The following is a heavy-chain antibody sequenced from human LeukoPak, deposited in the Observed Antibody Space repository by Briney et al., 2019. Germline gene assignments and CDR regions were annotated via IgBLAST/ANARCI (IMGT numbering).Heavy chain of an antibody. J-gene: IGHJ4*02. D-gene: IGHD3-22*01. CDR2: IIGSGGGT. Sequence: SGGSLRLSCVASAFTFSSYAMSWVRQAPGKGLEWVSAIIGSGGGTYYADSVKGRFTISRDSSKNTLYLQMNRRRAEATVLCYRAKGYDGSGYYFYFDYWGQGTLVTVSS. CDR1: AFTFSSYA. CDR3: AKGYDGSGYYFYFDY. V-gene: IGHV3-23*01.